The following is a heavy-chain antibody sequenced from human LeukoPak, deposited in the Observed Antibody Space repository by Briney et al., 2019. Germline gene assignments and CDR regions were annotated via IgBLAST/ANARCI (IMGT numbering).Heavy chain of an antibody. CDR2: INHSGST. V-gene: IGHV4-34*01. CDR3: ARGGGYPYYYYYYYMDV. D-gene: IGHD3-22*01. CDR1: GGSFSGYY. J-gene: IGHJ6*03. Sequence: SETLSLTCAVSGGSFSGYYWSWIRQPPGKGLEWIGEINHSGSTNYNPSLKSRVTISVDTSKNQFSLKLSSVTAADTAVYYCARGGGYPYYYYYYYMDVWGKGTTVTVSS.